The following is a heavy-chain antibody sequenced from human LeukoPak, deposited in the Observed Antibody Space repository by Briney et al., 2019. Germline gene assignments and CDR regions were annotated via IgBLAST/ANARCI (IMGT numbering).Heavy chain of an antibody. CDR2: ICYSGST. Sequence: PSETLSLTCTVSGGSISSHYWSWIRQPPGKGLEWIGYICYSGSTNYNPSLKSRVTISVDTSKNQFSLKLSSVTAADTAVYYCARDRGSSSYYYMDVWGKGTTVTVSS. CDR1: GGSISSHY. V-gene: IGHV4-59*11. CDR3: ARDRGSSSYYYMDV. D-gene: IGHD6-6*01. J-gene: IGHJ6*03.